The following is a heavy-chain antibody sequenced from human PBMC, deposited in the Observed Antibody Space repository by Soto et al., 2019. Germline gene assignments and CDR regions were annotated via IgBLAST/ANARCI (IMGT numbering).Heavy chain of an antibody. CDR1: GSTFTSYG. Sequence: AALKVYCKTSGSTFTSYGIICVRQSPGEGLELMGWISAYNVNRNYAQKLQGRVTMTTDTSTSTAYIELRSLRSDDTAVYYCARDLRSYSSGWYFEYWGQGTLVTVSS. V-gene: IGHV1-18*01. CDR2: ISAYNVNR. J-gene: IGHJ4*02. CDR3: ARDLRSYSSGWYFEY. D-gene: IGHD6-19*01.